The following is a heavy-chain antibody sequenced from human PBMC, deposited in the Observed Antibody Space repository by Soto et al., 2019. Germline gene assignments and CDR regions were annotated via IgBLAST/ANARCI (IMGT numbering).Heavy chain of an antibody. CDR2: IKPISGDT. Sequence: ASVKVSCKASGYSFTDYFLHWVRQAPGQGLEWMGWIKPISGDTDYAQNFQGRVTLTRDTSFDTAYMELTRLTSDDTAVYYCARGSPTTYIKVGNDYWGQGTLVTVSS. CDR1: GYSFTDYF. CDR3: ARGSPTTYIKVGNDY. J-gene: IGHJ4*02. D-gene: IGHD1-1*01. V-gene: IGHV1-2*02.